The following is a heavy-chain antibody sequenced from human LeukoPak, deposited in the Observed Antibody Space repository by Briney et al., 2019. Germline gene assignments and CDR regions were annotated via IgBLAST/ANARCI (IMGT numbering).Heavy chain of an antibody. V-gene: IGHV1-2*02. J-gene: IGHJ4*02. D-gene: IGHD6-13*01. CDR2: IKPNSGDT. CDR1: GYTFTGYY. Sequence: ASVKVSCKASGYTFTGYYMHWVRQAPGQGLEWMGWIKPNSGDTNYAQKFQGRVTMTGDTSISTAYMELSKLISDDTAVYYCARDLRLAAPGGSFDHWGQGTLVTVSS. CDR3: ARDLRLAAPGGSFDH.